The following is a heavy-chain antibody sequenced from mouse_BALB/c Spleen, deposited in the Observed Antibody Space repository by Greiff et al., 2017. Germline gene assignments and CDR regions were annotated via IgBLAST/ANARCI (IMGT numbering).Heavy chain of an antibody. V-gene: IGHV1S81*02. J-gene: IGHJ4*01. D-gene: IGHD2-1*01. CDR1: GYTFTSYY. CDR2: INPSNGGT. CDR3: TREDYGNYGSYAMDY. Sequence: QVQLQQSGAELVKPGASVKLSCKASGYTFTSYYMYWVKQRPGQGLEWIGEINPSNGGTNFNEKFKSKATLTVDKSSSTAYMQLSSLTSEDSAVYYCTREDYGNYGSYAMDYWGQGTSVTVSS.